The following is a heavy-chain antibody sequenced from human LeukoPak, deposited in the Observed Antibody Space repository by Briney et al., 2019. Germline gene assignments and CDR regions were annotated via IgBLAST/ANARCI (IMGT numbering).Heavy chain of an antibody. Sequence: PGGSLRLSCAASGFTFSSYSMNWVRQAPGKGLEWVSSISSSSTYIYYADSVKGRFTISRDNAKNSLYLQMNSLRAEDTAVYYCARARPEGDSSGSTFDYWGQGTLVTVSS. CDR3: ARARPEGDSSGSTFDY. V-gene: IGHV3-21*04. CDR2: ISSSSTYI. CDR1: GFTFSSYS. J-gene: IGHJ4*02. D-gene: IGHD3-22*01.